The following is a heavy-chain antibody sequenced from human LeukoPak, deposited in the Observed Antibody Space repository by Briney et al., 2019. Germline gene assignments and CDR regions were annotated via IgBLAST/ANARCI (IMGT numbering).Heavy chain of an antibody. J-gene: IGHJ3*02. CDR1: GGSISSGSYY. Sequence: PSETLSLTCTVSGGSISSGSYYWSWIRQPAGKGLEWIGRIYTSGSTYYNPSLKSRVTISVDTSKNQFSLKLSSVTAADTAVYYCARGIRYISDAFDIWGQGTMVTVSS. CDR3: ARGIRYISDAFDI. D-gene: IGHD1-14*01. CDR2: IYTSGST. V-gene: IGHV4-61*02.